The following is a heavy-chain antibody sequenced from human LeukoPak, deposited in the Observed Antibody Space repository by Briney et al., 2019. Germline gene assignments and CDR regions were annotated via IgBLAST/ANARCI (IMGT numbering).Heavy chain of an antibody. CDR3: ARATASGSGRAYDH. Sequence: SETQSLTCAVYGESMIGHYWTWIRQPPGKRLEWIGEIHHSGGINSNPSLKNRVTMSIDMSKNRFSLKLNSVTAADTAIYYCARATASGSGRAYDHWAQGNLVPVSS. V-gene: IGHV4-34*01. J-gene: IGHJ4*02. D-gene: IGHD3-10*01. CDR1: GESMIGHY. CDR2: IHHSGGI.